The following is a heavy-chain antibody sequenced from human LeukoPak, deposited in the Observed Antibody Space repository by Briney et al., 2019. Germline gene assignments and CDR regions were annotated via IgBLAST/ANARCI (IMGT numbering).Heavy chain of an antibody. CDR1: GGSVSSGSYY. J-gene: IGHJ6*02. V-gene: IGHV3-11*01. Sequence: LSLTCTVSGGSVSSGSYYMSWIRQAPGKGLEWVSYISSSGSTIYYADSVKGRFTISRDNAKNSLYLQMNSLRAEDTAVYYCARVPHRSLYYYGMDVWGQGTTVTVSS. CDR2: ISSSGSTI. CDR3: ARVPHRSLYYYGMDV.